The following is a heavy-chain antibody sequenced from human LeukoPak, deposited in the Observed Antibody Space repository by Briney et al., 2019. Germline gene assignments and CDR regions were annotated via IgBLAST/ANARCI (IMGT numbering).Heavy chain of an antibody. CDR2: ISAYNGNT. V-gene: IGHV1-18*01. CDR3: ATYRQVLLPFES. CDR1: GYTFSNYA. D-gene: IGHD2-8*02. Sequence: ASVKVSCKASGYTFSNYAISWVRQAPGQGLEWLGWISAYNGNTNYAQNLRGRVTMTTDASTSTAYMELRSLRSDDTAVYYCATYRQVLLPFESWGQGTLVTVSS. J-gene: IGHJ4*02.